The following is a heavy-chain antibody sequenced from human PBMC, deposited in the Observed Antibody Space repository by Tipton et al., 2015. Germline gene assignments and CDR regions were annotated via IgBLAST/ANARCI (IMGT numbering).Heavy chain of an antibody. CDR2: VYYSGST. V-gene: IGHV4-61*01. D-gene: IGHD3-3*01. J-gene: IGHJ4*02. CDR1: GGSVSSGLYY. CDR3: ARSTGAYDFWRGLGGIYFDY. Sequence: TLSLTCTVSGGSVSSGLYYWSWLWQPPEKGLEWLGYVYYSGSTNQDPSLKSRVTISIDTSKNQFSLKLNSVTAADTAVYYCARSTGAYDFWRGLGGIYFDYWGQGTLVTVSS.